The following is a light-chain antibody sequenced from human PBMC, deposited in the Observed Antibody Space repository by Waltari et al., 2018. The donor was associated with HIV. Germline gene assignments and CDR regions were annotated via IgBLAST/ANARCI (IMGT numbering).Light chain of an antibody. J-gene: IGLJ3*02. V-gene: IGLV1-47*01. CDR2: RSS. CDR1: NSITGRTF. Sequence: QSVLTQPPSASGTPGQRVTISCSGSNSITGRTFIFWYQPLPGRAPKLLISRSSERPSGVPDRCSGSKFGSSASLVISGRLPEDEADYYCAAWDDNLKGVFGGGTKLTVL. CDR3: AAWDDNLKGV.